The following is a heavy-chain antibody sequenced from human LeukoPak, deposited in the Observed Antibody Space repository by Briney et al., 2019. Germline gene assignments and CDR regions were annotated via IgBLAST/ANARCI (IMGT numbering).Heavy chain of an antibody. CDR2: IYYSGST. CDR1: GGSISSYY. V-gene: IGHV4-59*01. CDR3: ARGDGSGVWVVAAT. Sequence: SETLSLTCTVSGGSISSYYWSWIRQPPGKGLEWIGYIYYSGSTNYNPSLKSRVTISVDTSKNQFSLKLSSVTAADTAVYYCARGDGSGVWVVAATWGQGTLVTVSS. D-gene: IGHD2-15*01. J-gene: IGHJ4*02.